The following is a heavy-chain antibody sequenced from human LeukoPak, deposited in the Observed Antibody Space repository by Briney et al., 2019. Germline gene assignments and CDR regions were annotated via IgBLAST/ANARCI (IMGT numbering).Heavy chain of an antibody. CDR2: SNGYNGHA. J-gene: IGHJ4*02. Sequence: ASVKVSCKASGYTFSSYGLSWVRQAPGQGLEWMGWSNGYNGHANYAQKFQGRVTMTTDTSKNTSYMKLRTLTSADTAVYYCARGRGKGTSYYSFAYWGQGTLVTVSS. CDR1: GYTFSSYG. D-gene: IGHD3/OR15-3a*01. V-gene: IGHV1-18*01. CDR3: ARGRGKGTSYYSFAY.